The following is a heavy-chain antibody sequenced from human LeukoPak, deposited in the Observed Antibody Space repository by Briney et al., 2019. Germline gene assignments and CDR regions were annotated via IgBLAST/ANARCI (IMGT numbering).Heavy chain of an antibody. CDR3: ARAPRRIAAAGMRNFDY. CDR2: INPNSGGT. Sequence: ASVKVSCKASGYTFTGYYMHWVRQAPGQGLEWMGWINPNSGGTNYAQKFQGRVTMTRDTSISTAYMELSRLRSDDTAVYYCARAPRRIAAAGMRNFDYWGQGTLVTVSS. J-gene: IGHJ4*02. CDR1: GYTFTGYY. D-gene: IGHD6-13*01. V-gene: IGHV1-2*02.